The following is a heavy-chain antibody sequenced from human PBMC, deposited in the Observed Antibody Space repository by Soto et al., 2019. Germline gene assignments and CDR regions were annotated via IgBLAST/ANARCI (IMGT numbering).Heavy chain of an antibody. CDR1: GFTFSTYW. CDR3: ARDRWGGGRDMDV. D-gene: IGHD3-10*01. CDR2: INSDGSSK. V-gene: IGHV3-74*01. J-gene: IGHJ6*02. Sequence: EVQLVESGGGLVQPGGSLRLSCAASGFTFSTYWIHWVRQAPGKGLVWVSRINSDGSSKNYADSVKGRFTISRDNAKNTLFLQMNSLRAEDTAVYYCARDRWGGGRDMDVWGQGTTVTVSS.